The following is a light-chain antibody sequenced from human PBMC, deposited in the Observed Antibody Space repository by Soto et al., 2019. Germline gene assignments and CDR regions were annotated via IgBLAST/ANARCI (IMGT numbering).Light chain of an antibody. Sequence: ETVMTQSPATLSVSPGERATLSCRASQNIGSNLAWYQQKPGQAPRLLIYRASIRATVVPARFSGSGSGTEFTLTLSSLQSEDFAVYYCQQYNYWPRTFGQGTKVEIK. CDR1: QNIGSN. J-gene: IGKJ1*01. CDR3: QQYNYWPRT. V-gene: IGKV3-15*01. CDR2: RAS.